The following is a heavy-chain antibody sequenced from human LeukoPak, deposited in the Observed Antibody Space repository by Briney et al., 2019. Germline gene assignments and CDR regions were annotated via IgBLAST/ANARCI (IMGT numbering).Heavy chain of an antibody. CDR2: ISAYNGNT. CDR1: GYTFTSYG. CDR3: ARADIVVVTATHFDY. V-gene: IGHV1-18*04. Sequence: ASVKVSCKASGYTFTSYGISWVRQAPGQGLEWMGWISAYNGNTNYAQKVQGRVTMTTDTSTSTAYMELRSLRSDDTAVYYCARADIVVVTATHFDYWGQGTLVTVSS. J-gene: IGHJ4*02. D-gene: IGHD2-21*02.